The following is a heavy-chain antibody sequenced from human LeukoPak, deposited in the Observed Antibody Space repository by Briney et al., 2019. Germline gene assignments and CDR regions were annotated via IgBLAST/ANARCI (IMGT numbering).Heavy chain of an antibody. Sequence: GGSLRLSCAASGFTFSSYGMHWVRQAPGKGLEWVAFIRYDGSNKYYADSVKGRFTISRDNSKNTLYLQMNSLRAEDTAVYYCAKGGYYDSSGYYYDWGQGTLVTVSS. CDR2: IRYDGSNK. CDR1: GFTFSSYG. CDR3: AKGGYYDSSGYYYD. J-gene: IGHJ4*02. V-gene: IGHV3-30*02. D-gene: IGHD3-22*01.